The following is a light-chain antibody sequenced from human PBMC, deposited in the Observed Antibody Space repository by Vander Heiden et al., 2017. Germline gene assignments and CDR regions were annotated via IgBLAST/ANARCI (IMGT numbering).Light chain of an antibody. V-gene: IGKV4-1*01. CDR3: QQYYSTLMYT. Sequence: DIVMTQSPDSLAVSLGERATINCKSSQRVLYSSNNKNYLAWYQQKPGQPPKLLINWASTRESGVPDRFSGSGCGTDFTLTISSLQAEDVAVYYCQQYYSTLMYTFGQGTKLEIK. CDR2: WAS. J-gene: IGKJ2*01. CDR1: QRVLYSSNNKNY.